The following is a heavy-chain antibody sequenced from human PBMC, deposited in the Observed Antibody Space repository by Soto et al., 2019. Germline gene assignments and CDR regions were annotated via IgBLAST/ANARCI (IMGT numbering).Heavy chain of an antibody. V-gene: IGHV6-1*01. Sequence: SPTLSLTCAISGDSVSSNSAAWNWIRQSPSRGLEWLGRTYYRSKWYNDYAVSVKSRITINPDTSKNQFSLQLNSVTPEDTAVYYCARDHCSGGSCHYYYYGMDVWGQGTTVTVSS. CDR1: GDSVSSNSAA. D-gene: IGHD2-15*01. CDR2: TYYRSKWYN. J-gene: IGHJ6*02. CDR3: ARDHCSGGSCHYYYYGMDV.